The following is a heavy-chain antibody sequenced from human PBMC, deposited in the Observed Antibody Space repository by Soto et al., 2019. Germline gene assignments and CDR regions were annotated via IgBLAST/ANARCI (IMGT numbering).Heavy chain of an antibody. CDR1: GFTFSSYA. J-gene: IGHJ3*02. CDR3: ARVGDTAMVLRDAFDI. CDR2: ISYDGSNK. D-gene: IGHD5-18*01. V-gene: IGHV3-30-3*01. Sequence: QVQLVESGGGVVQPGRSLRLSCAASGFTFSSYAMHWVRQAPGKGLEWVAVISYDGSNKYYADSVKGRFTISRDNSKNTLYMQVNSMRAEDTAVYYCARVGDTAMVLRDAFDIWGQGTMVTVSS.